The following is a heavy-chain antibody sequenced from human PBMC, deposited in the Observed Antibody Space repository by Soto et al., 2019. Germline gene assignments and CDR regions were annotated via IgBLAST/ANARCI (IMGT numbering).Heavy chain of an antibody. CDR3: ARALPLRSPPYAFDI. CDR2: ISAYNGNT. Sequence: QVQLVQSGAEVKKPGASVKVSCKASGYTFTSFGISWVRQARGQGLECMGWISAYNGNTDYAQKLQGRVTLTTDTSTSTAYMELRSLRPDDTAVYYCARALPLRSPPYAFDIWGQGTMVTVSS. CDR1: GYTFTSFG. D-gene: IGHD2-15*01. V-gene: IGHV1-18*01. J-gene: IGHJ3*02.